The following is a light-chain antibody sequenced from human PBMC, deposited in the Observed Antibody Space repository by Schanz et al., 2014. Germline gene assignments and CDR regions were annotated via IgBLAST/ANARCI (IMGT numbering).Light chain of an antibody. J-gene: IGKJ2*01. Sequence: EIVMTQSPATLSVSPGERATLSCRASQSITSYLAWYQQKPGQAPRLLIYGASTRATGIPARFSGSGSGTEFTLTISSLQSEDFATYYCQHETFGQGTKLEIK. CDR2: GAS. CDR3: QHET. CDR1: QSITSY. V-gene: IGKV3-15*01.